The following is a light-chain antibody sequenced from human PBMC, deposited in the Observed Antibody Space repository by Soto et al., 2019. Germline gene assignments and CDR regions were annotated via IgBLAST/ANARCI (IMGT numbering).Light chain of an antibody. V-gene: IGKV3-15*01. CDR2: GAS. CDR3: QQYSIWRT. Sequence: EIAMTQSPATLSLAPGERVTLSCRASESVSTNLAWYQQKAGQAPRLLIYGASTRATGIPARFSGSGSGTEFTLTISGLQSEDFAVYYFQQYSIWRTVGQGTKVEIK. J-gene: IGKJ1*01. CDR1: ESVSTN.